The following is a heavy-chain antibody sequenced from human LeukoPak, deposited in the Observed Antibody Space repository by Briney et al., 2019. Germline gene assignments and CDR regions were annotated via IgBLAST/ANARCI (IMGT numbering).Heavy chain of an antibody. V-gene: IGHV1-46*01. D-gene: IGHD3-16*01. J-gene: IGHJ4*02. Sequence: ASVKVSCKASGYTFTRYYMYWVRQAPGQGLEWMGIINPSGGSATYAQKFQGRVTITRDTSTNTVYMELSSLRSEDTAVYYCARYNDYVDYWGQGTLVTVSS. CDR2: INPSGGSA. CDR3: ARYNDYVDY. CDR1: GYTFTRYY.